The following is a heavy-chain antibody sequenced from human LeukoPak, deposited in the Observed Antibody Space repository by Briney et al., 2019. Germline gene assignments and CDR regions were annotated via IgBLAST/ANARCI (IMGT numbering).Heavy chain of an antibody. CDR1: GFTFSSYS. Sequence: PGGSLRLSCAASGFTFSSYSMNWVRQAPGKGLEWIGRSATTKPNSCTTQYAASVRGRFTISRDDSQNSLYLHLNSLKADDTAVYYCVRVVTTRSGWYHFDSWGLGTLVTVSS. V-gene: IGHV3-72*01. J-gene: IGHJ4*02. D-gene: IGHD6-13*01. CDR3: VRVVTTRSGWYHFDS. CDR2: SATTKPNSCTT.